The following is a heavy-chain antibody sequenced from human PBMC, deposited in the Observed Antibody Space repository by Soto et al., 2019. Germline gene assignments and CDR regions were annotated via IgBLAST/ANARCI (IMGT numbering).Heavy chain of an antibody. Sequence: ASVKVSCQASVYTFRGYYIHWLREAPGAGLEWMGWINPNSGGTNYAQKFQGRVTVTRDTPTSTAYMELSRLTSDDTAVYYCARSLTEGYCTITGCYTRPLYGMDVWGQGTTVTVSS. CDR1: VYTFRGYY. D-gene: IGHD2-2*02. CDR3: ARSLTEGYCTITGCYTRPLYGMDV. J-gene: IGHJ6*02. V-gene: IGHV1-2*02. CDR2: INPNSGGT.